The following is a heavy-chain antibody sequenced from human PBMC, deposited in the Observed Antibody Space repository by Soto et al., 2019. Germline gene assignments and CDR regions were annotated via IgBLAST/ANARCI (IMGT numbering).Heavy chain of an antibody. Sequence: PSQTLSLTCAITGDSVSSNSAGWSWVRQSPSRGLECLGRTYYRSKWYYEYAVSVRGRITINPDTSKNQYSLQLNSVTHEDTAVYFCARGEQYSGRTFDCWGQGTTVTVSS. V-gene: IGHV6-1*01. J-gene: IGHJ4*01. D-gene: IGHD1-26*01. CDR3: ARGEQYSGRTFDC. CDR2: TYYRSKWYY. CDR1: GDSVSSNSAG.